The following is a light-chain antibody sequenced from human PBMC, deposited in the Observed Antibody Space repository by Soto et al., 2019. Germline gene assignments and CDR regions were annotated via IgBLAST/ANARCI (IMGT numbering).Light chain of an antibody. CDR1: SSDVGAYIY. Sequence: QSALTQPASVSGSPGQSTTISCGGTSSDVGAYIYVSWYQQFPGKAPKLILYEVNNRPSGVSNRFSGSKSGTTASLTISGLQPEDEADYYCSAYSDIDTKVFGTGTKVTVL. V-gene: IGLV2-14*03. CDR3: SAYSDIDTKV. J-gene: IGLJ1*01. CDR2: EVN.